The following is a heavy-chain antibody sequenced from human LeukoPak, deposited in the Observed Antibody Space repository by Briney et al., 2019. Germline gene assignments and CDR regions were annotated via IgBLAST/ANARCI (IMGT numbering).Heavy chain of an antibody. J-gene: IGHJ4*02. CDR1: GFTFSSYS. V-gene: IGHV3-21*01. CDR2: ISSSSYI. Sequence: GGSLRLSCAASGFTFSSYSMNWVRKAPGKGLEWVSSISSSSYIYYADSVKGRFTISRDNAKNSLYLQMNSLRAEDTAVYYCARVVSYYYDSSGYSEFDYWGQGTLVTVSS. CDR3: ARVVSYYYDSSGYSEFDY. D-gene: IGHD3-22*01.